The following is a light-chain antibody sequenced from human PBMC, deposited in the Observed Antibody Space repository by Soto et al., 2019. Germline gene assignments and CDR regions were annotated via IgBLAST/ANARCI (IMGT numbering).Light chain of an antibody. Sequence: DIQMTQSPSSLSASVGDRVTITCRASQSISSYLHWYQQKPGKAPKLLIYGTSNLQSGVPSRFSGSGSGTHFILTISSLQPEDFAIYYCQQSFSSITFGQGTRLEIK. V-gene: IGKV1-39*01. CDR2: GTS. CDR1: QSISSY. J-gene: IGKJ5*01. CDR3: QQSFSSIT.